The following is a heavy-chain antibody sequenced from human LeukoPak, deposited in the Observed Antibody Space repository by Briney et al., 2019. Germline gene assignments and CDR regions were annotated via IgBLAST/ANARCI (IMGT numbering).Heavy chain of an antibody. J-gene: IGHJ3*02. V-gene: IGHV4-4*02. CDR2: LYDGSDK. CDR3: ARSGWPDDAFDI. D-gene: IGHD6-19*01. Sequence: GTLSLTCAASGGTISNFNIQWGRRPPPKKRQGWAGKLYDGSDKYYTQSLKGRVTISGDKSKNQFSLKLSCVTAEDTAVYYCARSGWPDDAFDIWGQGTMVTVSS. CDR1: GGTISNFNI.